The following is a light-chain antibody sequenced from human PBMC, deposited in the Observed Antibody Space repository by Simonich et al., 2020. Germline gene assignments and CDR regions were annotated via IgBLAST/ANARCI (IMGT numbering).Light chain of an antibody. CDR3: VLYMGSGIWV. V-gene: IGLV8-61*01. CDR1: SGSVSTSYY. CDR2: STN. Sequence: QTVVTQEPSFSVSPGGTVTLTCGLSSGSVSTSYYPSWYHQPPGQAPRTLRYSTNTRSSGVTDRFSGSILGNKAALTITGAQADDESDYYCVLYMGSGIWVFGGGTKLTVL. J-gene: IGLJ3*02.